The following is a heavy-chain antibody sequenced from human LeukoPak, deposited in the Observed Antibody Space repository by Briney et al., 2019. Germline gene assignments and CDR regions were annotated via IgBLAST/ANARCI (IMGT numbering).Heavy chain of an antibody. J-gene: IGHJ5*02. CDR2: IWYDGSHK. CDR3: AKAGHDFWSPSGFDL. D-gene: IGHD3-3*01. V-gene: IGHV3-33*06. CDR1: GFTFSSYG. Sequence: HPGRSLRLSCAASGFTFSSYGMHWVRQAPGKGLEWVADIWYDGSHKYYADSVKGRFTISRDNSKNTLYLQVNSLRAEDTALYYCAKAGHDFWSPSGFDLWGQGTLVAVSS.